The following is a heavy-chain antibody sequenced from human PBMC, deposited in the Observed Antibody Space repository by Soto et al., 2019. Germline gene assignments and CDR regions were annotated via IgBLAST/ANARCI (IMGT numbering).Heavy chain of an antibody. CDR1: GYSFTTYW. J-gene: IGHJ4*02. CDR3: ARHRSLSMYTSTWYVDY. V-gene: IGHV5-10-1*01. CDR2: IDPSGSYI. D-gene: IGHD6-13*01. Sequence: GESLKISCKGSGYSFTTYWITWVRQMPGKGLEWMGRIDPSGSYINYSPSFQGHVTISTDKSISTAYLQWSSLKASDTAIYFCARHRSLSMYTSTWYVDYWGQGTLVTVSS.